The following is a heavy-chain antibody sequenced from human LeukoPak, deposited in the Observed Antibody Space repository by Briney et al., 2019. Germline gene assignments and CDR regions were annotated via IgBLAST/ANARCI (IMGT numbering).Heavy chain of an antibody. J-gene: IGHJ4*02. V-gene: IGHV4-31*03. CDR1: GGSISSGGYY. D-gene: IGHD6-13*01. CDR2: IYYSGST. Sequence: PSQTLSLTCTVSGGSISSGGYYWSWIRQHPGKGLEWIGYIYYSGSTYYNPSLKSRVTISVDTSKNQFSLKLSFVTAADTAVYYCATDSAAAGIFNYWGQGTLVTVSS. CDR3: ATDSAAAGIFNY.